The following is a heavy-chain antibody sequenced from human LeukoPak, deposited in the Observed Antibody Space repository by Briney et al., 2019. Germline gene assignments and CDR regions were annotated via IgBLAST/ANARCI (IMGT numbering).Heavy chain of an antibody. V-gene: IGHV4-59*01. CDR1: GGSINGYY. CDR3: ARFPPSRSGEVTDAFDV. Sequence: PSETLSLTCTVSGGSINGYYWSWIRQPPGKELEWIGYIYYRGTTNYNHSLRRRVTMSVDASKNQVSLKLTSVTGADTAVYYCARFPPSRSGEVTDAFDVWGQGTMVTVSS. D-gene: IGHD3-16*01. CDR2: IYYRGTT. J-gene: IGHJ3*01.